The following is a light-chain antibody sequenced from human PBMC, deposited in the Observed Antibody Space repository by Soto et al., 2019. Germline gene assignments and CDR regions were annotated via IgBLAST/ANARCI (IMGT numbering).Light chain of an antibody. J-gene: IGKJ5*01. V-gene: IGKV3-11*01. CDR3: QQRSNWVT. Sequence: EFVLTQSPATLSLSPGESATLSCRASQSVSSYLAWYQQKPGQAPRLLIYDASNRATGIPARFSGSGSGTDFTLTISSLEPEDLAVYYCQQRSNWVTFGQGTRLEI. CDR2: DAS. CDR1: QSVSSY.